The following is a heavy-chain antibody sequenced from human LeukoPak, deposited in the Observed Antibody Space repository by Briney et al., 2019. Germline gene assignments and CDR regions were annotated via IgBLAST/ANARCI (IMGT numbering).Heavy chain of an antibody. CDR2: INHSGST. V-gene: IGHV4-34*01. CDR3: ARERHKTRYYYDSSGYYEG. CDR1: GGSFSSYY. D-gene: IGHD3-22*01. Sequence: SETLSLTCAVYGGSFSSYYWSWIRQPPGKGLEWIGEINHSGSTNYNPSLKSRVTISVDTSKNQFSLKLSSVTAADTAVYYCARERHKTRYYYDSSGYYEGWGQGTLVTVSS. J-gene: IGHJ4*02.